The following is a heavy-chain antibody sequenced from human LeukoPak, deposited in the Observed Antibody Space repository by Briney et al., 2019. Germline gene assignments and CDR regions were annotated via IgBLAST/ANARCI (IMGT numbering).Heavy chain of an antibody. D-gene: IGHD2-2*02. CDR2: FDPEDGKT. Sequence: ASVKVSCKVSGYTLTELSMHWVRQAPGKGLEWMGGFDPEDGKTIYAQKFQGRVTMTEDTSTDTAYMELSSLRSEDTAVYYCATPAYCSSTSCYIDGMDVWGQGTTVTVSS. V-gene: IGHV1-24*01. CDR1: GYTLTELS. CDR3: ATPAYCSSTSCYIDGMDV. J-gene: IGHJ6*02.